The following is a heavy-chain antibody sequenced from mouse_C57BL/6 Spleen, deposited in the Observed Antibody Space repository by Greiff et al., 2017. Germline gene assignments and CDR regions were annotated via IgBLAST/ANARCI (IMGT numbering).Heavy chain of an antibody. D-gene: IGHD1-1*01. CDR3: ASTTVVAMDY. Sequence: EVHLVESGGGLVKPGGSLKLSCAASGFTFSSYAMSWVRQTPEKRLEWVATISDGGSYTYYPDNVKGRFTISRDNAKNNLYLQMSHLKSEDTAMYYCASTTVVAMDYWGQGTSVTVSS. J-gene: IGHJ4*01. CDR1: GFTFSSYA. CDR2: ISDGGSYT. V-gene: IGHV5-4*01.